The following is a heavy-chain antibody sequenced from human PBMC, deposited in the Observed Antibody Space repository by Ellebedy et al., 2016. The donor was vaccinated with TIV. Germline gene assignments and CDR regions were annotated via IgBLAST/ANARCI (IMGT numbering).Heavy chain of an antibody. CDR3: RPGHYSDA. CDR1: GFSLSNSF. CDR2: LTADGRST. J-gene: IGHJ4*02. Sequence: GGSLRLSXAASGFSLSNSFMSWIRQAPGKGLEWASTLTADGRSTCFADSVKGRFTISRDNSKNTVYLQMNGLRSEDTAVYYCRPGHYSDAWGQGTLVTVSS. V-gene: IGHV3-23*01.